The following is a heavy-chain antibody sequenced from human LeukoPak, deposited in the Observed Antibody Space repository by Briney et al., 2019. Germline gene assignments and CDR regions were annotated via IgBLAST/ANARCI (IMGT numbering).Heavy chain of an antibody. D-gene: IGHD2-15*01. CDR2: ISWNSGSI. CDR3: AKGDIVVVVAAAFDY. J-gene: IGHJ4*02. CDR1: GFTFDDYA. Sequence: GRSLRLSCAASGFTFDDYAMHWVRQAPGKGLEWVSGISWNSGSIGYADSVKGRFTISRDNAKNSLYLQMNSLRAEDTALYYCAKGDIVVVVAAAFDYWGQGTLVTVSS. V-gene: IGHV3-9*01.